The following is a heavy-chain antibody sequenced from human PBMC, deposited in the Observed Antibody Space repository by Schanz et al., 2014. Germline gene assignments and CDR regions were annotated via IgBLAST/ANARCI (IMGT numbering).Heavy chain of an antibody. J-gene: IGHJ6*02. V-gene: IGHV1-69*08. CDR1: GGTFSSYT. CDR2: IIPVLAIA. Sequence: QVQLVQSGAEVKKPGSSVKVSCTASGGTFSSYTISWIRQAPGQGLEWMGRIIPVLAIADYAQKFQGRVTITADKSTSAASVKLSSMKSQDSTVYYWARDHSQRYRCDHDIWAYSDGMHDWGQGTTVTVSS. D-gene: IGHD5-18*01. CDR3: ARDHSQRYRCDHDIWAYSDGMHD.